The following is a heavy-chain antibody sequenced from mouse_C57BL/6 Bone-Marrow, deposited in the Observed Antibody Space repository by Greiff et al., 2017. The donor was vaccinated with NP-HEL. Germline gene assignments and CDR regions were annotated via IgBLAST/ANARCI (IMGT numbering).Heavy chain of an antibody. CDR3: ACSTTVVATGYFDV. J-gene: IGHJ1*03. CDR1: GFNIKDYY. Sequence: VHVKQSGAELVKPGASVKLSCTASGFNIKDYYMHWVKQRTEQGLEWIGRIDPEDGETKYAPKFQGKATITADTSSNTAYLQLSSLTSEDTAVYYWACSTTVVATGYFDVWGTGTTVTVSS. V-gene: IGHV14-2*01. CDR2: IDPEDGET. D-gene: IGHD1-1*01.